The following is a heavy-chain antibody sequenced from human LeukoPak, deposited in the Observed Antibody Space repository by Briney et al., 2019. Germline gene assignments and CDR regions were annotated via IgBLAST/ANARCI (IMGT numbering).Heavy chain of an antibody. D-gene: IGHD2-2*01. CDR3: ARGASVVVPAAKGY. V-gene: IGHV1-2*02. CDR1: GYTFTGYY. CDR2: INPNSGGT. Sequence: GASAKVSCKASGYTFTGYYMHWVRQAPGQGLEWMGWINPNSGGTNYAQKFQGRVTMTRDTSISTAYMELSRLRSDDTAVYYCARGASVVVPAAKGYWGQGTLVTVSS. J-gene: IGHJ4*02.